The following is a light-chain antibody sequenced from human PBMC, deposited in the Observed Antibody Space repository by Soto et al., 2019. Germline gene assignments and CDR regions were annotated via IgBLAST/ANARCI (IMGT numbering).Light chain of an antibody. CDR2: KAS. Sequence: DIQITQSPSTLSASLGDRVTITCRASESIGSFLAWYQQKAGKAPKLLIYKASTLQIEVPSRFNGSGSGTDFTLTVNGLQPDNFAPYCCQEYVCYSALGFGGGCKVEIK. J-gene: IGKJ4*01. CDR1: ESIGSF. V-gene: IGKV1-5*03. CDR3: QEYVCYSALG.